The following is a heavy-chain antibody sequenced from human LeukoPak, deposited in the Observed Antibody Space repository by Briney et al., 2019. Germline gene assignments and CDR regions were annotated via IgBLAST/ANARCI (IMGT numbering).Heavy chain of an antibody. V-gene: IGHV3-21*01. CDR1: GFTFSSYS. Sequence: GGSLRLSCAASGFTFSSYSMNWVRQAPGKGLEWGSSISSSSSYIYYADSVKGRFTISRDNAKNSLYLQMNSLRAEDTAVYYCARDSVDDILTGYLAFDIWGQGTMVTVSS. D-gene: IGHD3-9*01. CDR3: ARDSVDDILTGYLAFDI. CDR2: ISSSSSYI. J-gene: IGHJ3*02.